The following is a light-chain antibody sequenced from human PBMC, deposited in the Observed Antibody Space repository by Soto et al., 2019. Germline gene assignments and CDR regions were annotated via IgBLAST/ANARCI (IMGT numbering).Light chain of an antibody. CDR1: QSVSNN. V-gene: IGKV3-15*01. CDR2: GAS. J-gene: IGKJ2*01. CDR3: HQYNNWPPYT. Sequence: EIVMTQSPATLSVSPGKRVTLSCRASQSVSNNLAWYQHKPGQAPRLLIYGASTRATGIPARFSGSGSGTGFTLTISSLQSEDFAIYYCHQYNNWPPYTFGQATKLEIK.